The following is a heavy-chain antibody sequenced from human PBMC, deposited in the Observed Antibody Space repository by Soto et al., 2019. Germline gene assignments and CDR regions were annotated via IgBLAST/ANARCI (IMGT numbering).Heavy chain of an antibody. Sequence: QVQLVESGGGVVQPGKSLRLSCAASGFSFSSSGLHWVRQAPGKGLEWVAVIWYDGSNEDYADSVKGRFAISRDNSKNTLYLQMNSLRADDTAVYYCARHRDYYDNSGYAFDIWGQGTVVNVSS. CDR2: IWYDGSNE. CDR1: GFSFSSSG. CDR3: ARHRDYYDNSGYAFDI. J-gene: IGHJ3*02. D-gene: IGHD3-22*01. V-gene: IGHV3-33*01.